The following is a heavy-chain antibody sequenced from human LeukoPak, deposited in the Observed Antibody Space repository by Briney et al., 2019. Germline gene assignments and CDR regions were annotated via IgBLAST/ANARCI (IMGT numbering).Heavy chain of an antibody. J-gene: IGHJ4*02. Sequence: PGGSLRLSCVASGFTFSSYWMHWVRQAPGKGLVWVSRINSDGSNTIYADSVKGRFTISRDNAKNTLYLQMNSLRAEDTAVYYCARDREQEPTYDYWGRGTLVTVSS. V-gene: IGHV3-74*01. CDR1: GFTFSSYW. D-gene: IGHD6-13*01. CDR2: INSDGSNT. CDR3: ARDREQEPTYDY.